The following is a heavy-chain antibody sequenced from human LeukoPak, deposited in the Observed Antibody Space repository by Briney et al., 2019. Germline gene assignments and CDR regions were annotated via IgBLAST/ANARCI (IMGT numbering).Heavy chain of an antibody. Sequence: PGGSLRLSCAASRFTFSSYAMHWVRQAPGKGLEWVAVISYDGSNKYYADSVKGRFTISRDNSKNTLYLQMNSLRAEDTAVYYCARVSRSLWYRELGVDYWGQGTLVTVSS. CDR2: ISYDGSNK. CDR1: RFTFSSYA. D-gene: IGHD3-10*01. CDR3: ARVSRSLWYRELGVDY. J-gene: IGHJ4*02. V-gene: IGHV3-30*04.